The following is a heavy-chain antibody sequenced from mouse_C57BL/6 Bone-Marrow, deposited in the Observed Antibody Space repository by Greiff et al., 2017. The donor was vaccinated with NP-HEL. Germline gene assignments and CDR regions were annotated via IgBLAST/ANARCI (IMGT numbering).Heavy chain of an antibody. CDR2: IWSGGST. CDR3: ARRLGDWYFDV. D-gene: IGHD4-1*01. J-gene: IGHJ1*03. V-gene: IGHV2-2*01. CDR1: GFSLTSYG. Sequence: VKVVESGPGLVQPSQSLSITCTVSGFSLTSYGVHWVRQSPGKGLEWLGVIWSGGSTDYNAAFISRMSISKDNSKSQVFFKMNSLQADDTAVYYCARRLGDWYFDVWGTGTTVTVSS.